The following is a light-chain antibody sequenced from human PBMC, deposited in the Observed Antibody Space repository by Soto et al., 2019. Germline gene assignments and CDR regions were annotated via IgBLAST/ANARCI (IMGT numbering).Light chain of an antibody. Sequence: QPVLTQSPSASASLGASVKLTCTLSSGYSTYAITWHQQQPEKGPRFLMKLNSDGTHDKGDGIPDRFSGSTSGAERYLNISSLQSEDEADYYCQTWDTVGVFGGGTKVTVL. CDR3: QTWDTVGV. J-gene: IGLJ2*01. CDR2: LNSDGTH. V-gene: IGLV4-69*01. CDR1: SGYSTYA.